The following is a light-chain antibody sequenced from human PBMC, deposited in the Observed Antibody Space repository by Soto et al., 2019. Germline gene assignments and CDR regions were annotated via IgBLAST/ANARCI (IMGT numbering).Light chain of an antibody. CDR1: SSNIGGNS. CDR3: GSWDRSLSAYV. V-gene: IGLV1-51*01. J-gene: IGLJ1*01. Sequence: QPVLAQPASRSAAPGQKVTNYCSGSSSNIGGNSVSWYQQLPGTAPKLLIYADNKRPSGIPDRFSGSKSGTSATLGITGFQTGDEADYYCGSWDRSLSAYVFGTGTKVTVL. CDR2: ADN.